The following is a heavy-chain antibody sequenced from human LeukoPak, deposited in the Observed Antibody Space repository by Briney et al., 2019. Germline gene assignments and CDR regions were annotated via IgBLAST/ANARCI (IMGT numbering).Heavy chain of an antibody. J-gene: IGHJ4*02. CDR1: GYFISSGYF. V-gene: IGHV4-38-2*02. D-gene: IGHD1-7*01. Sequence: SETLSLTCAVSGYFISSGYFWGWIRQPPGKGLQWIGSIYHGGSTCYNPSLKSRVTISVDTSKNQFSLNLSSVAAADTAVYYCARDGTGTLFDYWGQGTLVTVSS. CDR2: IYHGGST. CDR3: ARDGTGTLFDY.